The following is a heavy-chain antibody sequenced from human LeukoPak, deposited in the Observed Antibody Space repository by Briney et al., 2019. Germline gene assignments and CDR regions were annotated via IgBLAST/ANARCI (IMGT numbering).Heavy chain of an antibody. J-gene: IGHJ4*02. D-gene: IGHD5/OR15-5a*01. CDR3: ARYVYGGNFDY. Sequence: GGSLRLSCAATGFAFSPSWMSWVSQAPGKGLEWVANIKQDGSEKYYVDSVKGRFTISRDNAKNSLYLQMNSLRAEDTAVYYCARYVYGGNFDYWGQGTLVTVSS. CDR1: GFAFSPSW. V-gene: IGHV3-7*04. CDR2: IKQDGSEK.